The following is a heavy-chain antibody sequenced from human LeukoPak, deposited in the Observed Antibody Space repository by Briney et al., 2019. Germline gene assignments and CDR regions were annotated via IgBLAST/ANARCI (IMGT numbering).Heavy chain of an antibody. CDR2: TYYRSKWYN. Sequence: SQTLSLTCAISGDSVSTNSAAWNWIRQSPSRGLEWLGRTYYRSKWYNDYAVSVKSRIIINPDTSKSQFSLQLKFVTPEDTAVYYCARESQSAFDIWGQGTMVTVSS. V-gene: IGHV6-1*01. J-gene: IGHJ3*02. CDR3: ARESQSAFDI. CDR1: GDSVSTNSAA.